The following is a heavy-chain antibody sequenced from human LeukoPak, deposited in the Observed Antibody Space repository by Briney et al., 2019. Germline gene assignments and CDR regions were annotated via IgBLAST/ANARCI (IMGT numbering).Heavy chain of an antibody. D-gene: IGHD4-23*01. CDR1: GFTFSSYE. CDR3: ARMGGYSWYYFDY. CDR2: ISSSGSTI. J-gene: IGHJ4*02. Sequence: PRGSLRLSCAASGFTFSSYEMNWVRQAPGKGLEWVSYISSSGSTIYYADSVKGRFPISRDNAKNSLYLQMNSLRAEDSAVYYCARMGGYSWYYFDYWGQGTLVTVSS. V-gene: IGHV3-48*03.